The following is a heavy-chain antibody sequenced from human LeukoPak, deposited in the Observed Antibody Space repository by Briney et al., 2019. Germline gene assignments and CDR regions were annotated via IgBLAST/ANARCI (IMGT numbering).Heavy chain of an antibody. Sequence: GGSLRLSCAASGCIFSNYYISWVRQAPGKGLEWVANINEDGSVEYYVDSVKGRFTISRGNPKNSLYLLMNNLRAEDTAVYYCARTLVDYWGQGALVTVSS. J-gene: IGHJ4*02. V-gene: IGHV3-7*01. CDR2: INEDGSVE. CDR3: ARTLVDY. CDR1: GCIFSNYY.